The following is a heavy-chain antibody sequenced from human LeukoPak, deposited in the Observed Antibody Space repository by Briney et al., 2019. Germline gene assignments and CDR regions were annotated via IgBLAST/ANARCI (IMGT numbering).Heavy chain of an antibody. CDR1: GFSFLNYG. J-gene: IGHJ4*02. CDR2: IKQDGSEK. V-gene: IGHV3-7*01. Sequence: GGSLRLSCVASGFSFLNYGIHWVRQAPGKGLEWVANIKQDGSEKYYVDSVKGRFTISRDNAKNSLYLQMNSLRAEDTAVYYCARIRARYCSGGSCYSWNFDYWGQGTLVTVSS. D-gene: IGHD2-15*01. CDR3: ARIRARYCSGGSCYSWNFDY.